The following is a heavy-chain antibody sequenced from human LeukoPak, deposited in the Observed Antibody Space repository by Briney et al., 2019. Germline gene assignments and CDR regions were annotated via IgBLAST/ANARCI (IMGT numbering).Heavy chain of an antibody. V-gene: IGHV4-59*01. D-gene: IGHD3-10*01. J-gene: IGHJ5*02. CDR2: IYYSGST. CDR3: ARDRGFGELSPGWFDP. CDR1: GGSISSYY. Sequence: PSETLSLTCTVSGGSISSYYWSWIRQPPGKGLEWIGYIYYSGSTNYNPSLKSRVTISVDTSKNQFSLKLSSVTAADTAVYYCARDRGFGELSPGWFDPWGQGTLVTVSS.